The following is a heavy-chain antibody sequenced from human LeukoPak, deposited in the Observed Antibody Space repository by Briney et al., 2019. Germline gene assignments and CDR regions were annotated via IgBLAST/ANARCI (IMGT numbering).Heavy chain of an antibody. CDR1: GGSISSYY. J-gene: IGHJ6*02. CDR2: IYYSGST. V-gene: IGHV4-59*08. D-gene: IGHD4-17*01. Sequence: SETLSLTCTVSGGSISSYYWSWIRQPPGKGLEWIGYIYYSGSTNYNPSLKSRVTISVDTSKNQFSLKLSSVTAADTAVYYCARRPLSTVTTAQYGMDVWGQGTTVTVSS. CDR3: ARRPLSTVTTAQYGMDV.